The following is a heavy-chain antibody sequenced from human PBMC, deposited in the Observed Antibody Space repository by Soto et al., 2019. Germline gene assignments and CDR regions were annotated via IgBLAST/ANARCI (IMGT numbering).Heavy chain of an antibody. Sequence: SETLSLTCPVCGDSIRSRCYWGWIRQPPGKGLEWIGSIYSTGNTYYNPSLNSQVTISVDTSKNQFSLNVISVTAADTAVYYCRRSSRYSTDVWGQGTTVT. CDR3: RRSSRYSTDV. J-gene: IGHJ6*02. CDR1: GDSIRSRCY. V-gene: IGHV4-38-2*01. D-gene: IGHD6-13*01. CDR2: IYSTGNT.